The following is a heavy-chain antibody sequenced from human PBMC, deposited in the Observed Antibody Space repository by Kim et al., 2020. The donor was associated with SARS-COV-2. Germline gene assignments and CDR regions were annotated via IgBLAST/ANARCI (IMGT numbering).Heavy chain of an antibody. CDR2: IKSKTDGGTT. J-gene: IGHJ4*02. V-gene: IGHV3-15*01. CDR1: GFTFSNAW. D-gene: IGHD5-18*01. CDR3: TTEGNNGYSYGYY. Sequence: GGSLRLSCAASGFTFSNAWMSWVRQAPGKGLEWVGRIKSKTDGGTTDYAAPVKGRFTISRDDSKNTLYLQMNSLKTGDTAVYYCTTEGNNGYSYGYYWGQGTLVTVSS.